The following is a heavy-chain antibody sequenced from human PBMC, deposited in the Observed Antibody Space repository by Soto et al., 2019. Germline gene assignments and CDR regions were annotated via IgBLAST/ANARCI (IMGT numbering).Heavy chain of an antibody. Sequence: ESLEVSFKSSGNRFSSYWISWVRQMPGKGLEWMGRIDPSDSYTNYSPSFQGHVTISADKSISTAYLQWSSLKASDTAMYYCARQKDLAAAGTLDYGMDVWGQGTTVTVSS. CDR2: IDPSDSYT. V-gene: IGHV5-10-1*01. J-gene: IGHJ6*02. D-gene: IGHD6-13*01. CDR1: GNRFSSYW. CDR3: ARQKDLAAAGTLDYGMDV.